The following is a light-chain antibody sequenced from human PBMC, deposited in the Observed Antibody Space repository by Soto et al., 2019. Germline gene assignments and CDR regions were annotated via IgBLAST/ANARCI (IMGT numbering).Light chain of an antibody. CDR3: SSYAGSNNWV. CDR1: SSDVGNYKY. V-gene: IGLV2-8*01. Sequence: HSALTQSPSASGSPGQSVTISCTGTSSDVGNYKYVSWYQQHPGKAPKLMIYEVSKRPSGVPDRFSGSKSGNTASLTVSGLQAEDEADYYCSSYAGSNNWVFGGGTKVTVL. CDR2: EVS. J-gene: IGLJ3*02.